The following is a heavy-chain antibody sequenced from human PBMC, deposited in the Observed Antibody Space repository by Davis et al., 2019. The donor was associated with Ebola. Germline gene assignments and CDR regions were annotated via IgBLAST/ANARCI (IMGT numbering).Heavy chain of an antibody. CDR3: ARGGQQLVGY. V-gene: IGHV1-69*13. D-gene: IGHD6-13*01. CDR1: LGTFSSYA. J-gene: IGHJ4*02. CDR2: IIPIFGTA. Sequence: SVPVSCLASLGTFSSYAISWVRQPPGQGLAWMGGIIPIFGTANYAQKFQGRVTITADESTSTAYMELSSLRSEDTAVYYCARGGQQLVGYWGQGTLVTVSS.